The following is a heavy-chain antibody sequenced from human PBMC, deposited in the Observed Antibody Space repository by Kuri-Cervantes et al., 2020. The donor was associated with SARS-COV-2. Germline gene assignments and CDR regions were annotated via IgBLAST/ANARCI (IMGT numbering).Heavy chain of an antibody. CDR2: INSDGSST. D-gene: IGHD4-11*01. CDR3: ARGDDYSNYSPIFDY. J-gene: IGHJ4*02. V-gene: IGHV3-74*01. Sequence: LSLTCAASGFTFSSYWMHWVRQAPGKGLVWVSRINSDGSSTSYADSVKGRFTISRDNAKNTLYLQMNSLRAEDTAVYYCARGDDYSNYSPIFDYWGQGTLVTVSS. CDR1: GFTFSSYW.